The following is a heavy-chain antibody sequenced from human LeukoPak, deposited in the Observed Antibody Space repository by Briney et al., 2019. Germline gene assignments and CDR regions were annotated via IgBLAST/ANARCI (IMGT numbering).Heavy chain of an antibody. V-gene: IGHV1-18*01. CDR2: ISAYNGNT. Sequence: ASVKVSCKASGYTFTSYGISWVRQAPGQGLEWMGWISAYNGNTNHAQKLQGRVTMTTDTSTSTAYMELRSLRSDDTAVYYCASVAVAAHAYYFDYWGQGTLVTVSS. D-gene: IGHD6-19*01. CDR1: GYTFTSYG. CDR3: ASVAVAAHAYYFDY. J-gene: IGHJ4*02.